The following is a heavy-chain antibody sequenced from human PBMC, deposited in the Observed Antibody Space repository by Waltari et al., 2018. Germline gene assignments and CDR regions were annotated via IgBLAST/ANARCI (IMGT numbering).Heavy chain of an antibody. V-gene: IGHV3-11*01. CDR1: GFTFSDYF. D-gene: IGHD6-19*01. CDR3: AREASGWTPHFDN. Sequence: QVQLVESGGGLVKPGGSLRLSCAVSGFTFSDYFMTWIRQAPRKGLEWVSYMSGRGRSTYYADSVKGRFTISRDNAKNSLYLQMNSLRDEDTAVYYCAREASGWTPHFDNWGQGTLVAVSS. J-gene: IGHJ4*02. CDR2: MSGRGRST.